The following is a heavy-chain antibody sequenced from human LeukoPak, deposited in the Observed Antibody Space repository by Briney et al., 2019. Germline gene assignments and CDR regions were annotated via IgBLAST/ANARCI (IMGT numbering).Heavy chain of an antibody. CDR2: IKQDGSEK. Sequence: GGSLRLSCSASGFIFSNYWMTWVRQAPGKGLEWVANIKQDGSEKYYVDSVKGRFTISRDNAKNSLYLQMNSLRAEDTAVYYCARDLWARGPYSTRGYWGQGTLVTVSS. V-gene: IGHV3-7*01. CDR1: GFIFSNYW. CDR3: ARDLWARGPYSTRGY. J-gene: IGHJ4*02. D-gene: IGHD6-13*01.